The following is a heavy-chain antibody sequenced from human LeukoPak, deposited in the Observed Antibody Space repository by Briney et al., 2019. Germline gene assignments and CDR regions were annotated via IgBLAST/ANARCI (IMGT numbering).Heavy chain of an antibody. CDR3: ARDRETYYYGSGSYYPDY. D-gene: IGHD3-10*01. Sequence: GGSLRLSCPASGFTFSSYSMNWVRQAPGKGLEWVSSISSSSSYIYYADSVKGRFTISRDNAKNSLYLQMNSLRAEDTAVYYCARDRETYYYGSGSYYPDYWGQGTLVTVSS. J-gene: IGHJ4*02. CDR1: GFTFSSYS. CDR2: ISSSSSYI. V-gene: IGHV3-21*01.